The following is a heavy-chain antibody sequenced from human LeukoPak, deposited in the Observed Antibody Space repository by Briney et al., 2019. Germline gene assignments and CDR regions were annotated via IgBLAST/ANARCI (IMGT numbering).Heavy chain of an antibody. CDR3: AKDRPFYYDSSGPNFDY. V-gene: IGHV3-30*02. CDR1: GFTFSSYG. Sequence: GGSLTLSCAASGFTFSSYGMHWLRQAPGKGLEWVAFIRYDGSNKYYADSVKGRFTISRDNSKNTLYLQMNSLRAEDTAVYYCAKDRPFYYDSSGPNFDYWGQGTLVTVSS. D-gene: IGHD3-22*01. J-gene: IGHJ4*02. CDR2: IRYDGSNK.